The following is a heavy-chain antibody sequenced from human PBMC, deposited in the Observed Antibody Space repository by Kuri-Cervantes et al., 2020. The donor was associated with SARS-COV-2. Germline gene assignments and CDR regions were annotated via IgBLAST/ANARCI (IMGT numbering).Heavy chain of an antibody. V-gene: IGHV3-11*06. Sequence: GGSLELSCAASGYTFIYSHMSWIRQAPGKGLEWVSYISSDSSHTNNAESVKGRFTISRDNAKNSLYLQMNSLRAEDTAVYYCARLVFVDAFDIWGQGTMVTVSS. CDR1: GYTFIYSH. CDR3: ARLVFVDAFDI. D-gene: IGHD2-2*01. CDR2: ISSDSSHT. J-gene: IGHJ3*02.